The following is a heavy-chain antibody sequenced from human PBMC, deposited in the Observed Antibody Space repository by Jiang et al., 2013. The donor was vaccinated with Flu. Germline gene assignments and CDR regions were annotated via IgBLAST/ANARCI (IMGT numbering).Heavy chain of an antibody. D-gene: IGHD2-8*01. V-gene: IGHV6-1*01. CDR3: ARGGIVLMVYPNWFDP. J-gene: IGHJ5*02. CDR2: TYYRSKWYN. Sequence: ISGDSVSSNSAAWNWIRQSPSRGLEWLGRTYYRSKWYNDYAVSVKSRITINPDTSKNQFSLQLNSVTPEDTAVYYCARGGIVLMVYPNWFDPWGQGTLVTVSS. CDR1: GDSVSSNSAA.